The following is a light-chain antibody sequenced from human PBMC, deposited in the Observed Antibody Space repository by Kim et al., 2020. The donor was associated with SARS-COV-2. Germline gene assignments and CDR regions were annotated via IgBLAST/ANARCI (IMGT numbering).Light chain of an antibody. V-gene: IGLV1-40*01. J-gene: IGLJ1*01. CDR3: QSYDSSLSDLYV. Sequence: VTISRTGGSSNIGAGYEVHWYQQLPGTAPTLLIYDNTDRPPGVPDRFSASRSGTSASLAITGLQAEDEADYYCQSYDSSLSDLYVFGTGTKVTVL. CDR1: SSNIGAGYE. CDR2: DNT.